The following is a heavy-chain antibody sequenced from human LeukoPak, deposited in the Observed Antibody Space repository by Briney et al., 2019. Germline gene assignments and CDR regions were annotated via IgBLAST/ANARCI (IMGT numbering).Heavy chain of an antibody. D-gene: IGHD3-22*01. CDR2: IYTSGST. J-gene: IGHJ3*02. CDR3: ARHLGVTRRPDSSGYYYVPDAFDI. CDR1: GGSISSGSYY. Sequence: SETLSLTCTVSGGSISSGSYYWSWIRQPAGKGLEWIGRIYTSGSTNCNPSLKSRVTMSIDTSKNQFSLKLSSVTAADTAVYYCARHLGVTRRPDSSGYYYVPDAFDIWGQGTMITVSS. V-gene: IGHV4-61*02.